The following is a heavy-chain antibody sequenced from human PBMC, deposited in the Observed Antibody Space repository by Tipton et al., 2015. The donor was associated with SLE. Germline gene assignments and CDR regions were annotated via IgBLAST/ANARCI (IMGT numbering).Heavy chain of an antibody. CDR1: GFNFEDYT. CDR2: ITWDGGKT. V-gene: IGHV3-43*01. CDR3: AKAQHYYDSVAAFDM. D-gene: IGHD3-22*01. J-gene: IGHJ3*02. Sequence: GSLRLSCAASGFNFEDYTMHWVRLVPGKGLQWVSLITWDGGKTLYADSVRGRFTVSRDNSKNTLFLQMNSLRPEDTALYYCAKAQHYYDSVAAFDMWGQGTTVTVSS.